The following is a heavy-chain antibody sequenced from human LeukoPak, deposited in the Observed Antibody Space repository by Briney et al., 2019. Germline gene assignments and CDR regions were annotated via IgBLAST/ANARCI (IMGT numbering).Heavy chain of an antibody. J-gene: IGHJ4*02. CDR1: GFTFSDYY. Sequence: PGGSLRLSCAASGFTFSDYYMSWIRQAPGEGLGWVSYISSSGSTIYYADSVKGRFTISRDNAKNSLYLQMNSLRAEDTAVYYCARDLYYDSSGYYQGYWGQGTLVTVSS. CDR2: ISSSGSTI. D-gene: IGHD3-22*01. V-gene: IGHV3-11*04. CDR3: ARDLYYDSSGYYQGY.